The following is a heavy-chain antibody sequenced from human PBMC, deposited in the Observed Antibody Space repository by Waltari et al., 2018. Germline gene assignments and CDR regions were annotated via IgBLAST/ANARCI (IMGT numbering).Heavy chain of an antibody. CDR1: GVSVSAYE. V-gene: IGHV3-48*03. CDR2: ISSSGRTM. J-gene: IGHJ4*02. CDR3: ARVVTTMTTWAYYFDY. D-gene: IGHD1-1*01. Sequence: EVQLEESGGGLAQPGGSLRLSCEASGVSVSAYEMSWVRQAPGKGLEWLSYISSSGRTMYSAESVKGRFSISRDNANNLLYLQMDSLRAEDTAIYYCARVVTTMTTWAYYFDYWGQGTLVTVSS.